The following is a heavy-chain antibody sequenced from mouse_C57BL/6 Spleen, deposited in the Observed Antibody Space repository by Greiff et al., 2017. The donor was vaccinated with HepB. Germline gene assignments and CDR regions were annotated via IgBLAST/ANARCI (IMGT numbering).Heavy chain of an antibody. CDR2: ISYSGST. D-gene: IGHD2-1*01. V-gene: IGHV3-1*01. Sequence: DVQLQESGPGMVKPSQSLSLTCTVTGYSITSGYDWHWIRHFPGNKLEWMGYISYSGSTNYNPSLKSRISITHDTSKNHFFLKLNSVTTEDTATYYCARGGGNYYFDYWGQGTTLTVSS. J-gene: IGHJ2*01. CDR3: ARGGGNYYFDY. CDR1: GYSITSGYD.